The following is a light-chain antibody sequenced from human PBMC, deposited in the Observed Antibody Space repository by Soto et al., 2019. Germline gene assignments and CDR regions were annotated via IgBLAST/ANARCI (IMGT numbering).Light chain of an antibody. Sequence: DIVMTQSPLSLPVTPGEPASISCRSSQSLLHSNGYNYLDWYLQKLGQSPQLLIYLGSNRASGVPYSLSGSGSGTAFTLKISRVEAADVGVYYCMQALQTPVTFGQGTRLEIK. J-gene: IGKJ5*01. CDR2: LGS. CDR3: MQALQTPVT. CDR1: QSLLHSNGYNY. V-gene: IGKV2-28*01.